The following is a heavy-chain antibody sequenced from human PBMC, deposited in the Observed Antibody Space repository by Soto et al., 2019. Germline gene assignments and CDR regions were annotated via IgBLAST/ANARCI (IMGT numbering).Heavy chain of an antibody. Sequence: GSLRLSCAASGFTFSSYAMSWVRQAPGKGLEWVSAISGSGGSTYHADSVKGRFTISRDNSKNTLYLQMNSLRAEDTAVYYCAKGPRCLEWLDGLQRYYYGMDVWGQGTTVTVSS. CDR1: GFTFSSYA. D-gene: IGHD3-3*01. J-gene: IGHJ6*02. V-gene: IGHV3-23*01. CDR2: ISGSGGST. CDR3: AKGPRCLEWLDGLQRYYYGMDV.